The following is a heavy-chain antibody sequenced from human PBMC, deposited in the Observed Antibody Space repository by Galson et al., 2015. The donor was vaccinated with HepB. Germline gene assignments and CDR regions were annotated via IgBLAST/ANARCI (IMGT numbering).Heavy chain of an antibody. V-gene: IGHV4-4*02. CDR3: ARANYDILTGYLYYYYYYYMDV. J-gene: IGHJ6*03. CDR2: IYHSGST. CDR1: GGSISSSNW. Sequence: SETLSLTCAVSGGSISSSNWWSWVRQPPGKGLEWIGEIYHSGSTNYNPSLKSRVTISVDKSKNQFSLKLSSVTAADTAVYYCARANYDILTGYLYYYYYYYMDVWGKGTTVTVSS. D-gene: IGHD3-9*01.